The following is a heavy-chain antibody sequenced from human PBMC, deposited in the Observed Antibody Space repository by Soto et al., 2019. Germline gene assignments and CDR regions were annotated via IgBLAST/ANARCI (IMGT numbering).Heavy chain of an antibody. V-gene: IGHV1-2*04. CDR1: GYTFTGYY. D-gene: IGHD2-21*02. Sequence: QVQLVQSGAEVKKPGASVKVSCKASGYTFTGYYMHWVRQAPGQGLEWMGWINPNSGGTNYAQKFQGWVNMTREKSISSAYMELSRLRSDDTAVYYCARSHCGGDCYSGVDYWGQGTLVTVSS. J-gene: IGHJ4*02. CDR2: INPNSGGT. CDR3: ARSHCGGDCYSGVDY.